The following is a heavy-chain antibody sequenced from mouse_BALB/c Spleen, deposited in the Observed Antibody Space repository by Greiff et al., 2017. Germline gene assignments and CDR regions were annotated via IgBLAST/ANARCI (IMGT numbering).Heavy chain of an antibody. Sequence: QVQLKQPGAELVKPGASVKLSCKASGYTFTSYWMHWVKQRPGQGLEWIGEINPSNGRTNYNEKFKSKATLTVDKSSSTAYMQLSSLTSEDSAVYYCAFITTVVASPYWGQGTLVTVSA. CDR2: INPSNGRT. CDR1: GYTFTSYW. J-gene: IGHJ3*01. CDR3: AFITTVVASPY. D-gene: IGHD1-1*01. V-gene: IGHV1S81*02.